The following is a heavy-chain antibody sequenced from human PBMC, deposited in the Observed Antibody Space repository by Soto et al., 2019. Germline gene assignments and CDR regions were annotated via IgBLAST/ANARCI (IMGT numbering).Heavy chain of an antibody. CDR2: ISGSGGST. D-gene: IGHD3-3*01. J-gene: IGHJ3*02. CDR1: GFTFSSYA. Sequence: GGSLSLSCAASGFTFSSYAMSWVRQAPGKGLEWVSAISGSGGSTYYADSVKGRFTISRDNSKNTLYLQMNSLRAEDTAVYYCAKEGFGVVIPNDAFDIWGQGTMVTVSS. V-gene: IGHV3-23*01. CDR3: AKEGFGVVIPNDAFDI.